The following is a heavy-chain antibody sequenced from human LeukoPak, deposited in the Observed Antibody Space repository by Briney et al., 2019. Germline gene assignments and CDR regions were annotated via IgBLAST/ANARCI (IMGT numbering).Heavy chain of an antibody. CDR2: ISGSGAST. Sequence: GGSLRLSCAASGFAFSSSAMSWVRHAPGKGLEWVSAISGSGASTYYADSVKGRFTISRDNSKNTLYLQMNSLRAEDTAVYYCAKELRGIRVFDYWGQGTLVTVSS. J-gene: IGHJ4*02. V-gene: IGHV3-23*01. CDR3: AKELRGIRVFDY. CDR1: GFAFSSSA. D-gene: IGHD3-16*01.